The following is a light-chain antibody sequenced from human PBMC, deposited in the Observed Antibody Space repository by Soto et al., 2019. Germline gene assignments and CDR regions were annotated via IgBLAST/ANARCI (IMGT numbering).Light chain of an antibody. CDR3: QQYNSYSGT. CDR2: GAS. J-gene: IGKJ1*01. CDR1: QGIRND. V-gene: IGKV1-6*01. Sequence: AIQMTQSPSPLSASVGDRVTITCRASQGIRNDLGWYQQKPGKAPKLLIYGASRLQSGVPSRFSGSGSGTDFTLTISSLQPEDFGTYYCQQYNSYSGTFGQGTKVDIK.